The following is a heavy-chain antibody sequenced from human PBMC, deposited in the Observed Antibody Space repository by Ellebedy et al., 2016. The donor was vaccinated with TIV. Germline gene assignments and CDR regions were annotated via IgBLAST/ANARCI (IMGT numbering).Heavy chain of an antibody. J-gene: IGHJ5*02. CDR3: ARDRWSGVAGSSFDP. CDR1: GYTFTNGG. CDR2: VSCYNGNT. D-gene: IGHD6-19*01. V-gene: IGHV1-18*01. Sequence: AASVKVSCKASGYTFTNGGIAWVRQAPGQGLEWMGWVSCYNGNTHYSHKFQDRVTMTRDTAATTAYMELRNLTSDDTAMYYCARDRWSGVAGSSFDPWGQGTRVIVSS.